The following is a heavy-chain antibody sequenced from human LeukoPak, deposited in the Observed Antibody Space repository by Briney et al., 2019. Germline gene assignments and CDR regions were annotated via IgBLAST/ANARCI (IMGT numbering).Heavy chain of an antibody. CDR2: IIPIFGTA. Sequence: SVKVSCKASGYTFTSYGISWVRQAPGQGLEWTGRIIPIFGTANYAQKFQGRVTITTDESTSTAYMELSSLRSEDTAVYYCARDPSNYASDHWGQGTRVTVSS. V-gene: IGHV1-69*05. CDR3: ARDPSNYASDH. CDR1: GYTFTSYG. J-gene: IGHJ5*02. D-gene: IGHD4-11*01.